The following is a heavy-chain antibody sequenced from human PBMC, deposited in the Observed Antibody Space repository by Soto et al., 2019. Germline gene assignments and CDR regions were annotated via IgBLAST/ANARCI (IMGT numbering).Heavy chain of an antibody. Sequence: SVKVSSKASGGTFSSYAISWVRQAPGQGLEWMGGIIPIFGTANYAQKFQGRVTITADESTSTAYMELSSLRSEDTAVYYCARVSLCSGGSCYAENWFDPWGQGTLVTVSS. CDR2: IIPIFGTA. CDR3: ARVSLCSGGSCYAENWFDP. CDR1: GGTFSSYA. J-gene: IGHJ5*02. V-gene: IGHV1-69*13. D-gene: IGHD2-15*01.